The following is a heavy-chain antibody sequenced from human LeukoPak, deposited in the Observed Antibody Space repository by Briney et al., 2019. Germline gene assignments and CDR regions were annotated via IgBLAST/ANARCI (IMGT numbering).Heavy chain of an antibody. V-gene: IGHV3-30*04. D-gene: IGHD3-10*01. J-gene: IGHJ6*02. CDR3: ARDRGFGELLSDYFYDYVMDV. Sequence: TGGSLRLPCAASGFVFSSYVMHWVRQAPRKGLEGVAVIPCDGSNKYYADSVKGRFTISRDNSKNTLSLQMNSLRAEDTAVYYCARDRGFGELLSDYFYDYVMDVWGQGTTVTVSS. CDR1: GFVFSSYV. CDR2: IPCDGSNK.